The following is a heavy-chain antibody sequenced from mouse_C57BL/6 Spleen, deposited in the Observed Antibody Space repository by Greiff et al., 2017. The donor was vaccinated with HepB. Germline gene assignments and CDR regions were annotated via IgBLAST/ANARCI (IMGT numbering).Heavy chain of an antibody. CDR2: ISSGSSTI. V-gene: IGHV5-17*01. J-gene: IGHJ4*01. CDR3: ARESNYFYAMDY. D-gene: IGHD2-5*01. Sequence: EVHLVESGGGLVKPGGSLKLSCAASGFTFSDYGMHWVRQAPEKGLEWVAYISSGSSTIYYADTVKGRFTISRDNAKNTLFLQMTSLRSEDTAMYYCARESNYFYAMDYWGQGTSVTVSS. CDR1: GFTFSDYG.